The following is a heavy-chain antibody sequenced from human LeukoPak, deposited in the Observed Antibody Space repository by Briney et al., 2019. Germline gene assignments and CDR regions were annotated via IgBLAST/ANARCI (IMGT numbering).Heavy chain of an antibody. CDR3: ARDNYYDSSGHPRGYYYYGMDV. J-gene: IGHJ6*02. V-gene: IGHV3-48*01. Sequence: GGSLRLSCAASGFTFSRFNMNWLRQAPGKGLEWLSYISTTGTIYYAESVKGRFSISRDNAKNSLYLQMNSLRAEDTAVYYCARDNYYDSSGHPRGYYYYGMDVWGQGTTVTVSS. CDR1: GFTFSRFN. CDR2: ISTTGTI. D-gene: IGHD3-22*01.